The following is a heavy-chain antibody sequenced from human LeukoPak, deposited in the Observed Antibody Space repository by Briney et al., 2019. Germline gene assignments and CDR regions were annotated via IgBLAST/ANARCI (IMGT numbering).Heavy chain of an antibody. V-gene: IGHV3-23*01. J-gene: IGHJ4*02. CDR3: AKSQEDDSSGYYYSNFDY. Sequence: GGSLRLSCAASGFTFSTYPMSWVRQAPGKGLEWVSAISGSGGSTSYADSVKGRFTISRDNPKNTLYLQMNSLRVEDTAVYYCAKSQEDDSSGYYYSNFDYWGQGTLVTVSS. CDR2: ISGSGGST. CDR1: GFTFSTYP. D-gene: IGHD3-22*01.